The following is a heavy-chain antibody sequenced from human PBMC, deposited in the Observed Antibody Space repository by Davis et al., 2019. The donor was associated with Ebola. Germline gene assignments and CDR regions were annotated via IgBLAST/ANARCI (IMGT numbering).Heavy chain of an antibody. CDR2: IYSGGST. J-gene: IGHJ4*02. CDR3: ASLSSSSGY. V-gene: IGHV3-66*02. D-gene: IGHD6-6*01. CDR1: GFTVSSNY. Sequence: GESLKISCAASGFTVSSNYMSWVRQAPGKGLEWVSVIYSGGSTYYADSVKGRFTISRDNSKNTLYLQMNSLRAEDTAVYYCASLSSSSGYWGQGTLVTVSS.